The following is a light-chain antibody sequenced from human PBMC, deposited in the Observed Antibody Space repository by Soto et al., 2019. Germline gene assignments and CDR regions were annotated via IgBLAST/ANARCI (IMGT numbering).Light chain of an antibody. Sequence: QSALTQPASVSGSPGQSITISCTGTSSDVGAYSYVSWYQQHPGKAPKLIIYDVTYRPAGVSNRFSGSKSGNTAFLTISGLQAEDEADYYCSSYTSSSTLFGGGTKVTVL. J-gene: IGLJ2*01. CDR1: SSDVGAYSY. CDR2: DVT. V-gene: IGLV2-14*03. CDR3: SSYTSSSTL.